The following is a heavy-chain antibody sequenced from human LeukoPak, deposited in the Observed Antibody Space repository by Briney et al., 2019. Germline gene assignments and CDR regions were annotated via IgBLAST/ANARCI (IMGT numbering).Heavy chain of an antibody. Sequence: ASVKVSCKASGYTFTSYAMHWVRQAPGQRLEWMGWINAGNGNTKYSQEFQGRVTITRDTSASTAYMELSSLRSEDMAVYYCARGGYYYDSSGYPLDAFDIWGQGTMVTVSS. CDR3: ARGGYYYDSSGYPLDAFDI. J-gene: IGHJ3*02. CDR2: INAGNGNT. D-gene: IGHD3-22*01. V-gene: IGHV1-3*03. CDR1: GYTFTSYA.